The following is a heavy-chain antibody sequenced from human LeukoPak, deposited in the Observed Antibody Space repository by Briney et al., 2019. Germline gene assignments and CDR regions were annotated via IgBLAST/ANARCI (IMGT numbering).Heavy chain of an antibody. CDR1: GGSITSSY. CDR3: ARDQGIGVYWYWYFDL. J-gene: IGHJ2*01. Sequence: SETLSLTCTVSGGSITSSYWNWIRQPAGRGLERIGRLSSSGTTYNPSLKSRVTMSLDTSKNQFSLRLRSVTAADTAVYYCARDQGIGVYWYWYFDLWGRGTLITVSS. CDR2: LSSSGTT. V-gene: IGHV4-4*07. D-gene: IGHD2-8*02.